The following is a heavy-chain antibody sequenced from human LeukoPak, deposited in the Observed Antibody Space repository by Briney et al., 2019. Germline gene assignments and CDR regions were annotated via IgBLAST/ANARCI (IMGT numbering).Heavy chain of an antibody. D-gene: IGHD6-13*01. V-gene: IGHV1-2*02. CDR1: GYTFTGYY. J-gene: IGHJ5*02. CDR3: ALAAAGLNYFDP. Sequence: ASVKVSCKASGYTFTGYYMHWVRQAPGQGLEWMGWIDPNSGSTNYAQKFQGRVTMTRDTSISTAHMDLSRLRSDDTAVYYCALAAAGLNYFDPWGQGTLVTVSS. CDR2: IDPNSGST.